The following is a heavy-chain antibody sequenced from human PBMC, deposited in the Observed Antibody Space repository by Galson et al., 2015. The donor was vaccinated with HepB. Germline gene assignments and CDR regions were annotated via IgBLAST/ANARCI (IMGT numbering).Heavy chain of an antibody. CDR2: IYSGGST. Sequence: SLRLSCAASGFTVSSNYMSWVRQAPGKGLGWVSVIYSGGSTYYADSVKGRFTISRDNSKNTLYLQMNSLRAEDTAVYYCARESTVTTNDGMDVWGQGTTVTVSS. CDR3: ARESTVTTNDGMDV. CDR1: GFTVSSNY. V-gene: IGHV3-53*01. D-gene: IGHD4-17*01. J-gene: IGHJ6*02.